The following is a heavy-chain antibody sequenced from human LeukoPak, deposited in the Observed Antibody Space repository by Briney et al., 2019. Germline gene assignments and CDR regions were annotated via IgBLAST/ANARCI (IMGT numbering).Heavy chain of an antibody. CDR2: IRYDGSNK. J-gene: IGHJ4*02. V-gene: IGHV3-30*02. D-gene: IGHD1-26*01. Sequence: GGSLRLSCAASGFTFSSYGMHWVRQAPGKGLEWVAFIRYDGSNKYYADSVEGRFTISRDNSKNTLYLQMNSLRAEDTAVYYWAKSVGATAPFDYWGQGTLVTVSS. CDR3: AKSVGATAPFDY. CDR1: GFTFSSYG.